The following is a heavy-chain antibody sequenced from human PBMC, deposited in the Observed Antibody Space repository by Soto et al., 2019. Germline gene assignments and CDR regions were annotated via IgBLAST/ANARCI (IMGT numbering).Heavy chain of an antibody. CDR1: GFTFSSYG. J-gene: IGHJ4*02. Sequence: QVQLVESGGGVVQPGRSLRLSCAASGFTFSSYGMHWVRQAPCKGLELVAFISYDGSNPYYADSVKGRFTISRDNSKNTLYLPMNRLRAEDTAVYYFAKDGCSGGSCSGRWVSLPGSWGQGTLVTVSS. D-gene: IGHD2-15*01. CDR3: AKDGCSGGSCSGRWVSLPGS. V-gene: IGHV3-30*18. CDR2: ISYDGSNP.